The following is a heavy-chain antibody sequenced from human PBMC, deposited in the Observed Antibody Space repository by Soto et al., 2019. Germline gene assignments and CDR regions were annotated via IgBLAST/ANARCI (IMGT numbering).Heavy chain of an antibody. CDR1: GGTFSSYA. Sequence: QVQLVQSGAEVKKPGSSVKVSCKASGGTFSSYAISWVRQAPGQGLEWMGGIIPICGTENYAQKFQGRVKITEDESTSTAYMELSSLRSEDTAMYYCARTNTAMVTGWFDHWGQGTLVTVSS. V-gene: IGHV1-69*12. D-gene: IGHD5-18*01. CDR3: ARTNTAMVTGWFDH. J-gene: IGHJ5*02. CDR2: IIPICGTE.